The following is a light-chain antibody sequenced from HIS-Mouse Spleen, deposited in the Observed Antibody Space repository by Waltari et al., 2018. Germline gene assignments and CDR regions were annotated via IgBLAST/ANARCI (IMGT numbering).Light chain of an antibody. Sequence: SYELTQPPSVSVSPGQTARITCSGDALPKKYAYWYQQKSGQAPVLVIYEGSKRPSGGPEGVSGSSSGTMATLTISGAQVEDEADYYCYSTDSSGNHMVFGGGTKLTVL. J-gene: IGLJ2*01. V-gene: IGLV3-10*01. CDR1: ALPKKY. CDR2: EGS. CDR3: YSTDSSGNHMV.